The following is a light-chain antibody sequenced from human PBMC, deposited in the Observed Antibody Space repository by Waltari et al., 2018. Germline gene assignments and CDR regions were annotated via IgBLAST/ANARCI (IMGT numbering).Light chain of an antibody. J-gene: IGLJ1*01. V-gene: IGLV3-21*02. Sequence: SFVMTQPPSVSVAPGQPARITCGGNNIGKPTVHWYQQKPGQAPVLVVYDDSDRPSGIPERFSGSNSGNTATLTISRVEAGDEAGYYCQVWDTSDPSLYVFGTGTKVTVL. CDR2: DDS. CDR3: QVWDTSDPSLYV. CDR1: NIGKPT.